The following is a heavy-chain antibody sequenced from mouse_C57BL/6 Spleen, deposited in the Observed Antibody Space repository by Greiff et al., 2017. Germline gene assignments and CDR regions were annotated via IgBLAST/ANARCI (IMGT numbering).Heavy chain of an antibody. CDR3: ARSGGGFAY. J-gene: IGHJ3*01. D-gene: IGHD3-1*01. V-gene: IGHV1-69*01. CDR2: IDPSDSYT. Sequence: QVQLQQPGAELVMPGASVKLSCKASGYTFTSYWMHWVKQRPGQGLEWIGEIDPSDSYTNYNQKFKGKSTLTVDKSSSTAYMQLSSLTSEDSAVYDCARSGGGFAYWGQGTLVTVSA. CDR1: GYTFTSYW.